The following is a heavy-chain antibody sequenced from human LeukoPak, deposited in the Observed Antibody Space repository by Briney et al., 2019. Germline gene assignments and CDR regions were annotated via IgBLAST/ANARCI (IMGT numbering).Heavy chain of an antibody. J-gene: IGHJ6*03. CDR1: GYTFTGYY. Sequence: ASVKISCKASGYTFTGYYMHWVRQAPGQGLEWMGWINPNSGGTNYAQKFQGRVTMTRDTSISTAYMEVSRLRSDDTAVYYCARDGPHYYGSGTENYYYYYMDVWGKGTTVTISS. V-gene: IGHV1-2*02. D-gene: IGHD3-10*01. CDR2: INPNSGGT. CDR3: ARDGPHYYGSGTENYYYYYMDV.